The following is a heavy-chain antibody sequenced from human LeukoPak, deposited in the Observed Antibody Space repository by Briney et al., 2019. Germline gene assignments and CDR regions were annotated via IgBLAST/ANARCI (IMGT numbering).Heavy chain of an antibody. J-gene: IGHJ2*01. CDR2: ISYDGSIK. D-gene: IGHD2-2*01. CDR3: ARAPLPKAYCSSTSCPHVFGGAYWYFDL. V-gene: IGHV3-30*03. Sequence: PGGSLRLSCAASGFTFSSYGMHWVRQAPGKGLEGVAVISYDGSIKYYADSVKGRFTISRDNSKNTLYLQMNSLRAEDAAVYYCARAPLPKAYCSSTSCPHVFGGAYWYFDLWGRGTLVTVSS. CDR1: GFTFSSYG.